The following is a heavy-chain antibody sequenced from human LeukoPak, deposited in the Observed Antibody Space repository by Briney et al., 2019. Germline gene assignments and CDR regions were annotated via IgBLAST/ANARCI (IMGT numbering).Heavy chain of an antibody. CDR2: ISWNSDYI. CDR3: AKDIGRAYSYAYFDG. Sequence: GGSLRLSCAASGITFDECAMHXVRQAPGKXLXXXXXISWNSDYIDYADSVKGRFTISRENAKNSLYLQMNRLRAEDMALYYCAKDIGRAYSYAYFDGWGQATLVSVSS. V-gene: IGHV3-9*03. CDR1: GITFDECA. D-gene: IGHD5-18*01. J-gene: IGHJ4*02.